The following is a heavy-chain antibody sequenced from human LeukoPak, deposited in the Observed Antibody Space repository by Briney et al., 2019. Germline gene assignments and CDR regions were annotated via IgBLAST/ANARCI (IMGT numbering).Heavy chain of an antibody. CDR2: IKRDGSGE. CDR3: ASLLGDKTIFDY. D-gene: IGHD3-10*01. J-gene: IGHJ4*02. V-gene: IGHV3-7*01. CDR1: GFIFGSRW. Sequence: GGSLRLSCAASGFIFGSRWMSWVRQAPGKGLEWVASIKRDGSGEYYLDSVKGRLTISRDNAKNSLYLQMNSLRAEDTAVYYCASLLGDKTIFDYWGQGTLVTVSS.